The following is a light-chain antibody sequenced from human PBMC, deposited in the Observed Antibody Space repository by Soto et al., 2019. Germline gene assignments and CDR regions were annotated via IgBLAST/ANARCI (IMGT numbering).Light chain of an antibody. V-gene: IGLV4-69*01. CDR2: LNSDGSH. Sequence: QAVLTQSPSASASLGASVKLTCTLSSGHSSYAIAWHQQQPEKGPRYLMKLNSDGSHSKGDGIPDRFSGSSSGAERYLTISRLQSEDEADYYCQTWGTTIVIFGGGTKVTVL. CDR1: SGHSSYA. J-gene: IGLJ2*01. CDR3: QTWGTTIVI.